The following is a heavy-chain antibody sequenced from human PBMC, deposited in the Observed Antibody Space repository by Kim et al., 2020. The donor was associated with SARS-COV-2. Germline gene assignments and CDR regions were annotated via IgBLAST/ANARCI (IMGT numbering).Heavy chain of an antibody. CDR3: ARPLVVRGVPSWNGMDV. Sequence: KFQGRVTITRDTSARTAYMGLSSLRSEDTAVYYCARPLVVRGVPSWNGMDVWGQGTTVTVSS. J-gene: IGHJ6*02. V-gene: IGHV1-3*01. D-gene: IGHD3-10*01.